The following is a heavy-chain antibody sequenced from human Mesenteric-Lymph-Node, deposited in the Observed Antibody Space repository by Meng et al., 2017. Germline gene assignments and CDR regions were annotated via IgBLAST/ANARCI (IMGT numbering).Heavy chain of an antibody. J-gene: IGHJ6*02. Sequence: GESLKISCAASGFTFSSYWMHWVRQAPGKGLVWVSRINSDGSSTSYADSVRGRFTISRDNAKNTLYLQMNSLRAEDTAVYYCAKGVPYSRSYYYGMDVWGQGTTVTVSS. D-gene: IGHD1-26*01. V-gene: IGHV3-74*01. CDR2: INSDGSST. CDR3: AKGVPYSRSYYYGMDV. CDR1: GFTFSSYW.